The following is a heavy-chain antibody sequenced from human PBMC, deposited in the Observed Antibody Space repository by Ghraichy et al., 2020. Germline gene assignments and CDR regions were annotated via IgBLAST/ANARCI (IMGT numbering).Heavy chain of an antibody. V-gene: IGHV3-11*01. CDR3: ARQTGTNRYDWYFDL. Sequence: GSLKLSCAASGFTFSDYYMSWIRQAPGKGLEWVSYISSSGSTIYYADSVKGRFTISRDNAKNSLYLQMNSLRAEDTAVYYCARQTGTNRYDWYFDLWGRGTLVTVSS. D-gene: IGHD1-7*01. J-gene: IGHJ2*01. CDR2: ISSSGSTI. CDR1: GFTFSDYY.